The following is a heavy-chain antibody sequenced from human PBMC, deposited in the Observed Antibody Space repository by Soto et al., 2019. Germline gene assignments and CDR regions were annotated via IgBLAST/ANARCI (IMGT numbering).Heavy chain of an antibody. D-gene: IGHD4-17*01. J-gene: IGHJ4*02. Sequence: QVQLVQSGAEVKKPGASVKVSCKASGYTFTSYDINWVRQATGQGLEWMGWMNTNSGNTGYAQKFQGIVTMTRTTTISTAYMELSSRRSEDTAVYYCARSTNDYGDRHWGQGTLVTVSS. CDR3: ARSTNDYGDRH. CDR2: MNTNSGNT. V-gene: IGHV1-8*01. CDR1: GYTFTSYD.